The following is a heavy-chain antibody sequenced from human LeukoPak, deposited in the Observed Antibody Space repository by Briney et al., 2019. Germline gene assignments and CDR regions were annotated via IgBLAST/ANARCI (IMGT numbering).Heavy chain of an antibody. Sequence: SSVKVSCKASGASFTSYAISWVRPAPGHGLEWMGGVIPIFGTANYAQKFQGRVTITADKSTSTAYMELSSLRSEDTAVYYCARSSDYGSGSFFDYWGQGTLVTVSS. CDR2: VIPIFGTA. D-gene: IGHD3-10*01. J-gene: IGHJ4*02. CDR1: GASFTSYA. CDR3: ARSSDYGSGSFFDY. V-gene: IGHV1-69*06.